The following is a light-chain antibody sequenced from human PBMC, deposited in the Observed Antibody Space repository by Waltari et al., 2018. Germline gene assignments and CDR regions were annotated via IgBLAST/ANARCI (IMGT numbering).Light chain of an antibody. CDR2: KAS. CDR3: QQYSTYSRT. Sequence: DVQMTQSPSTLSASVGDRVTIPCRARQSISNWLAWYQQKPGKSPKVLIYKASNLESGVPSRFSGSGSGTEFTLTISSLQPDDCATYYCQQYSTYSRTFGQGTKVEIK. CDR1: QSISNW. J-gene: IGKJ1*01. V-gene: IGKV1-5*03.